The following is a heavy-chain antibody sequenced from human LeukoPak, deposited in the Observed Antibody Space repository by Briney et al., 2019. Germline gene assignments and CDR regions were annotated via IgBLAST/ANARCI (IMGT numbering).Heavy chain of an antibody. D-gene: IGHD5-18*01. Sequence: SETLSLTCAVYGGSFSGYYWSWIRQPPGKGLEWIGYIYYSGSTYYNPSLKSRVTISVDTSKNQFSLKLSSVTAADTAVYYCAGEDVDTAMTAWGQGTLVTVSS. V-gene: IGHV4-30-4*08. J-gene: IGHJ5*02. CDR2: IYYSGST. CDR1: GGSFSGYY. CDR3: AGEDVDTAMTA.